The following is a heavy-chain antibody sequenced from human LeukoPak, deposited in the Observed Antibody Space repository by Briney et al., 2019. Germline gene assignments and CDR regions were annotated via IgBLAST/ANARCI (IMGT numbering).Heavy chain of an antibody. CDR1: GYSISSGYY. V-gene: IGHV4-38-2*02. CDR2: IYHSGST. J-gene: IGHJ4*02. CDR3: AGAGDTYYYDSSGPCDY. D-gene: IGHD3-22*01. Sequence: SSETLSLTCTVSGYSISSGYYWGWIRQPPGKGLEWIGSIYHSGSTYYNPSLKSRVTISVDTSKNQFSLELSSVTAADTAVYYCAGAGDTYYYDSSGPCDYWGQGTLVTVSS.